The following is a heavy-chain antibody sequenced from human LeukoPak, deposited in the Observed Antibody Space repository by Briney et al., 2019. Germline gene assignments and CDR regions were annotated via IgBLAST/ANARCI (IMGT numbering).Heavy chain of an antibody. J-gene: IGHJ4*02. V-gene: IGHV3-48*03. Sequence: GGSLRLSCAASGFTFSSYEMNWARQAPGKGLEWVAYLSSSGDIIYSADSVKGRFTISRDNAKNSLYLQMNSLRAEDTAVYYCVRKGADFDYWGRGTLVTVSS. D-gene: IGHD4/OR15-4a*01. CDR1: GFTFSSYE. CDR3: VRKGADFDY. CDR2: LSSSGDII.